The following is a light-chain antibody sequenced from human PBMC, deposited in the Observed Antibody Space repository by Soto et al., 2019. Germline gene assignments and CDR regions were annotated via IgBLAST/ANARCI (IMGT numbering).Light chain of an antibody. CDR3: CSYVGTPL. V-gene: IGLV2-11*01. CDR2: DVN. CDR1: SGDVDPYNY. J-gene: IGLJ2*01. Sequence: QSALTQPPSVSGSPGQSVTISCTGTSGDVDPYNYVSWYQQHPGRAPKLVIYDVNMRPSGVPDRFSGSKSGDTSSLTISGIQAEDEADYYCCSYVGTPLVGGGTKLTVL.